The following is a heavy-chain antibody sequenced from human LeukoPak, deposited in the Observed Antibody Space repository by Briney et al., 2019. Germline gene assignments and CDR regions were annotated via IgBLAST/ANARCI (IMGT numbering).Heavy chain of an antibody. CDR2: LYFDGTT. V-gene: IGHV4-39*01. D-gene: IGHD3-10*01. J-gene: IGHJ5*02. CDR1: GGSISSSSYY. Sequence: SETLSLTCTVSGGSISSSSYYWAWIRQPPGKGLEWIGSLYFDGTTYYNVSLKSRATISVDTSKDQSTLKVASVTAADTAVYYCARHGWDQLWSRGWFDPWGQGTLVTVSS. CDR3: ARHGWDQLWSRGWFDP.